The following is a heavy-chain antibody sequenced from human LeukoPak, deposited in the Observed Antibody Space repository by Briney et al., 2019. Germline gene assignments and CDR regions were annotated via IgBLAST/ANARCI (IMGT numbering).Heavy chain of an antibody. CDR2: IYHSGST. D-gene: IGHD4-11*01. CDR1: GGSISSYY. V-gene: IGHV4-59*12. Sequence: PSETLSLTCTVSGGSISSYYWSWIRQPPGKGLEWIGYIYHSGSTYYNPSLKSRVTISVDRSKNQFSLKLSSVTAADTAVYYCARDSNYGDYGMDVWGQGTTVTVSS. J-gene: IGHJ6*02. CDR3: ARDSNYGDYGMDV.